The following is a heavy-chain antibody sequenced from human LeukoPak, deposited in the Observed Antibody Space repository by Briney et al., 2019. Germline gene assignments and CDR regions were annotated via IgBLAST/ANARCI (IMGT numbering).Heavy chain of an antibody. CDR2: ISSTSRYI. CDR3: ARQPFWSGYFSNLHFDY. V-gene: IGHV3-21*01. Sequence: GGSLRLSCVASDFTFSSCNMNWVRQAPGKGLEWVSSISSTSRYIYYADSVKGRFTVSRDNAKNSLYLQMNSLRAEDTAVYYCARQPFWSGYFSNLHFDYWGQGALVTVSS. J-gene: IGHJ4*02. CDR1: DFTFSSCN. D-gene: IGHD3-3*01.